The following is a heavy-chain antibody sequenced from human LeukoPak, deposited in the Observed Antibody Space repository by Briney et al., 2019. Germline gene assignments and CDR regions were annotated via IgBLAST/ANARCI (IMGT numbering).Heavy chain of an antibody. J-gene: IGHJ4*02. V-gene: IGHV3-33*01. CDR1: GFTFSNYG. CDR2: IWFDGSNN. CDR3: ARASGSYDY. Sequence: GGSLRLSCAASGFTFSNYGMHWVRQAPGKGLEWVAVIWFDGSNNYYADSVKGRFTISRDNSKNTLYLQMNSLRAEDTAVYYCARASGSYDYWGQGTLVTVSS. D-gene: IGHD1-26*01.